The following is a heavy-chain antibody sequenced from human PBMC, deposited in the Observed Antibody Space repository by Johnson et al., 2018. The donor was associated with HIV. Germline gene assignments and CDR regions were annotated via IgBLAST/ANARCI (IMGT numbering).Heavy chain of an antibody. CDR3: ARGYSSGPNDAFDI. J-gene: IGHJ3*02. Sequence: VQLVESGGGLVQPGGSLRLSCAASGFTFSSYDMHWVRQATGKGLEWVSAIGTAGDTYYPGSVKGRFTISRENAKNSLYLQINSLRAGDTAVYYCARGYSSGPNDAFDIWGQGTMVTVSS. D-gene: IGHD6-19*01. CDR2: IGTAGDT. V-gene: IGHV3-13*01. CDR1: GFTFSSYD.